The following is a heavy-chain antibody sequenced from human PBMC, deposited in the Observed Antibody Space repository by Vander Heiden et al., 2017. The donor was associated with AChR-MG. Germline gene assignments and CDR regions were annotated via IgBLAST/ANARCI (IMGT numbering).Heavy chain of an antibody. CDR2: ISGSGGST. J-gene: IGHJ4*02. CDR1: GFTFSSYA. Sequence: EVQLLESGGGLVQPGGSLRLSCAASGFTFSSYAMSWVRQAPGKGLEWVSAISGSGGSTYYADSVKGRFTISRDNSKNTLYLQMNSLRAEDTAVYYCAKNPGLSSLDYGDYLWYFDYWGQGTLVTVSS. D-gene: IGHD4-17*01. V-gene: IGHV3-23*01. CDR3: AKNPGLSSLDYGDYLWYFDY.